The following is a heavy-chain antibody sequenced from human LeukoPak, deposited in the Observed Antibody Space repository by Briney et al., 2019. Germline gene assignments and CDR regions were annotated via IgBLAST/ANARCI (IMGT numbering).Heavy chain of an antibody. CDR2: ISSSSSTI. D-gene: IGHD6-13*01. V-gene: IGHV3-48*01. CDR1: GFTFSSYS. J-gene: IGHJ4*02. CDR3: ARGRRGAAGTRDY. Sequence: GGSLRLSCAASGFTFSSYSMNWVRQAPGKGLEWVSYISSSSSTIYYADSVKGRFTISRDNAKNSLYLQMNSLRAEDTAVYYCARGRRGAAGTRDYWGQGTLVTVST.